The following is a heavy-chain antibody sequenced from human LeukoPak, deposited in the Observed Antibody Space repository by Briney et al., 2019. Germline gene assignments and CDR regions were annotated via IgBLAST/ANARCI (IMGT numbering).Heavy chain of an antibody. Sequence: GGSLRLSCAASGFTFSDYYMSWIRQAPGKGLEWVSYISSSSTYTNYADSVKGRFTISRDNAKNSLFLQMNSLRAEDTAVYYCAPGFDGGKSGTDVDYWGQGTLVTVSS. CDR3: APGFDGGKSGTDVDY. J-gene: IGHJ4*02. CDR1: GFTFSDYY. V-gene: IGHV3-11*03. D-gene: IGHD4-23*01. CDR2: ISSSSTYT.